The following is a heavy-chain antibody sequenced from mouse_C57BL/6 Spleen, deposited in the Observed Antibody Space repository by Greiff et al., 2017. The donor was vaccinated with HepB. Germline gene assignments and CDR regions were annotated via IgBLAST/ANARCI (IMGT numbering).Heavy chain of an antibody. Sequence: VQLQESGGGLVKPGGSLKLSCAASGFTFSDYGMHWVRQAPEKGLEWVAYISSGSSTIYYADTVKGRFTISRDNAKNTLFLQMTSLRSEDTAMYYCARAWLRGYFDYWGQGTTLTVSS. CDR1: GFTFSDYG. CDR2: ISSGSSTI. D-gene: IGHD2-2*01. J-gene: IGHJ2*01. V-gene: IGHV5-17*01. CDR3: ARAWLRGYFDY.